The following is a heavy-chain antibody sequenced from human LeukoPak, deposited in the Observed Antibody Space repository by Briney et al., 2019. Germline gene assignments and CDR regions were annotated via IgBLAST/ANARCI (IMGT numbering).Heavy chain of an antibody. V-gene: IGHV3-53*01. Sequence: GGSLRLSCAAYGFPFTNNYMSWVRQAPGKGLEWVSVINIGGSVSYADSVKGRFTISRDNSNSTLYLQMNSLRVEDTALYYCARVRRQVGSRWFDSWGQGTLVTVSS. D-gene: IGHD1-26*01. CDR1: GFPFTNNY. CDR2: INIGGSV. J-gene: IGHJ5*01. CDR3: ARVRRQVGSRWFDS.